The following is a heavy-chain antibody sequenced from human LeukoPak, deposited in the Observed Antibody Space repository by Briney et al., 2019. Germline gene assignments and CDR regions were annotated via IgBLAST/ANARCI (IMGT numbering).Heavy chain of an antibody. D-gene: IGHD5-12*01. CDR2: IYPGDSDT. CDR3: AREDGYERIDY. J-gene: IGHJ4*02. CDR1: GYSFTNYW. Sequence: GESLKISCKGSGYSFTNYWIGWVRQKPGKGLEWMGIIYPGDSDTRYSPSFQGQVTISADKSISTAYLQWSGLKASDTAMYYCAREDGYERIDYWGQGTLVTVSS. V-gene: IGHV5-51*01.